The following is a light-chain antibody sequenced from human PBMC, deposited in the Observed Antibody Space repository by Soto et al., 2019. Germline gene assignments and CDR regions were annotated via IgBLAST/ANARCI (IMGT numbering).Light chain of an antibody. CDR3: QQYYSYPRT. CDR1: QGISSY. J-gene: IGKJ2*01. Sequence: AIRMTQSPSSLSASTGDRVTITCRASQGISSYLAWYQQKPGKAPKLPIYAASTLHTGVPARFSGSGSGTDFTLTISCLQAEDFATYYCQQYYSYPRTFGQGTKLEIK. CDR2: AAS. V-gene: IGKV1-8*01.